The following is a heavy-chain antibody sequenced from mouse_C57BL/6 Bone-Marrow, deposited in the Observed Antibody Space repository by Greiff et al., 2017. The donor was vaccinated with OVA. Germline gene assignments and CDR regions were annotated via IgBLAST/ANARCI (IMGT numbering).Heavy chain of an antibody. V-gene: IGHV10-1*01. J-gene: IGHJ1*03. CDR3: VRQPLPWYFDV. Sequence: EVQVVESGGGLVQPKGSLKLSCAASGFSFNTYAMNWVRQAPGQGLAWVARLRSKSNNYATYYADSVKDRFTISIDDSESMLYLQMNNLKTEDTAMYYCVRQPLPWYFDVWGTGTTVTVSS. CDR1: GFSFNTYA. CDR2: LRSKSNNYAT.